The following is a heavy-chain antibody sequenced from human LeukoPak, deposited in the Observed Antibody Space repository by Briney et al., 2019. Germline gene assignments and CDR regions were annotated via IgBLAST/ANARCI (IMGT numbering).Heavy chain of an antibody. CDR1: GGSISSGDYY. V-gene: IGHV4-30-4*01. CDR3: ARDPSYYDGSGFVTHT. CDR2: IYYSGST. Sequence: SETLSLTCTVSGGSISSGDYYWSWIRQPPGKGLEWIGYIYYSGSTYYNPSLKSRVTISVDTSKNQFSLKLSSVTAADTAVYYCARDPSYYDGSGFVTHTWGQGTLVTVSS. D-gene: IGHD3-22*01. J-gene: IGHJ5*02.